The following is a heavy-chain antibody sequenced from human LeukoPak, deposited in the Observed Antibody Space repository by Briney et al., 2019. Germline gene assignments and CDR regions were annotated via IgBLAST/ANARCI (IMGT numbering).Heavy chain of an antibody. Sequence: ASVKVSCKASGYTFTGYYIYWVRQAPGQGLEWMGWINPKNGGTSYSQKFQGRVTMTRDTSISTVYMELNRLTSDDTAVYYCARDVMFNYWGRGTLVTVSS. V-gene: IGHV1-2*02. J-gene: IGHJ4*02. CDR3: ARDVMFNY. CDR2: INPKNGGT. CDR1: GYTFTGYY.